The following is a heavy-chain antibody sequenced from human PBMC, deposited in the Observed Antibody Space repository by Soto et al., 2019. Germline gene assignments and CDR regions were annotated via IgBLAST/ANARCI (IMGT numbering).Heavy chain of an antibody. V-gene: IGHV1-46*01. CDR2: GNPSRGST. CDR3: ARRCGGNSPDY. Sequence: QVQLVQSGAEVKKPGASVKVSCKASGYTISSFYMHWVRQAPGQGLEWMGIGNPSRGSTSHAQKFQGRVTMTWDTSTSTVYMELSSLRSEATAVYYCARRCGGNSPDYWGQGTLVTVSS. CDR1: GYTISSFY. D-gene: IGHD2-21*02. J-gene: IGHJ4*02.